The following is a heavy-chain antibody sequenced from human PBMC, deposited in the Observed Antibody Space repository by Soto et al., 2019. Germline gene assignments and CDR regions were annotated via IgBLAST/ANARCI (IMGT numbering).Heavy chain of an antibody. CDR1: GGSFSGYY. Sequence: QVQLQQWGAGLLKPSETLSLTCAVYGGSFSGYYWSWIRQPPGKGLEWMGEINHSGSTNYNPSLKSRVTISVDTSKNQFSLKLSSVTAADTAVYYCARGSVPPGTVTTLHYFDYWGQGTLVTVSS. V-gene: IGHV4-34*01. D-gene: IGHD4-17*01. J-gene: IGHJ4*02. CDR3: ARGSVPPGTVTTLHYFDY. CDR2: INHSGST.